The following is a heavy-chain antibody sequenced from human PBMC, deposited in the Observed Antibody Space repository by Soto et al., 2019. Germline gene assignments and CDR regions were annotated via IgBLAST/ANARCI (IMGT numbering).Heavy chain of an antibody. Sequence: GGSLRLSCAASGFTFSSYGMHWVRQAPGKGLEWVAVISYDGSNKYYADSVKGRFTISRDNSKNTLYLQMNSLRAEDTAVYYCAKDTDDSSGYYYWGYYYYGMDVWGQGTTVTVSS. V-gene: IGHV3-30*18. CDR3: AKDTDDSSGYYYWGYYYYGMDV. J-gene: IGHJ6*02. CDR1: GFTFSSYG. CDR2: ISYDGSNK. D-gene: IGHD3-22*01.